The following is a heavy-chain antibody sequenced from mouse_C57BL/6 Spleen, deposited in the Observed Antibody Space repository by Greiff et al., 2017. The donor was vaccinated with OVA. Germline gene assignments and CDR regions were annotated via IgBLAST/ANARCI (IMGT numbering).Heavy chain of an antibody. CDR2: ISDGGSYT. Sequence: EVKLMESGGGLVKPGGSLKLSCAASGFTFSSYAMSWVRQTPEKRLEWVATISDGGSYTYYPDNVKGRFTISRDNAKNNLYLQMSHLKSEDTAMYYCARTAQATGFDYWGQGTTLTVSS. CDR1: GFTFSSYA. V-gene: IGHV5-4*03. D-gene: IGHD3-2*02. CDR3: ARTAQATGFDY. J-gene: IGHJ2*01.